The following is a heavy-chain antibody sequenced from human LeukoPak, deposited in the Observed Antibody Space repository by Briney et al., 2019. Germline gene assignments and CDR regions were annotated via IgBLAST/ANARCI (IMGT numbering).Heavy chain of an antibody. J-gene: IGHJ4*02. CDR2: ISGSGGST. V-gene: IGHV3-23*01. CDR1: GFTFSSHW. CDR3: AKDQSSGWYGYYFDY. D-gene: IGHD6-19*01. Sequence: GGSLRLSCAASGFTFSSHWMSWVRQAPGKGLEWVSAISGSGGSTYYADSVKGRFTISRDNSKNTLYLQMNSLRAEDTAVYYCAKDQSSGWYGYYFDYWGQGTLVTVSS.